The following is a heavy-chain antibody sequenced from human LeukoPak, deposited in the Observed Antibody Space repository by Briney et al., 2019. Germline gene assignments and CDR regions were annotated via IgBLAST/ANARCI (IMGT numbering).Heavy chain of an antibody. V-gene: IGHV3-7*05. CDR2: LNQDGTER. CDR3: ARGGTIAPDF. J-gene: IGHJ4*02. Sequence: GGSLRLSCAASGFTFSSYWMSWVRQAPGKGLEWVANLNQDGTERYYVDSVKGRFTISRDNAKNSLFLHMYSLRVEDTAVYYCARGGTIAPDFWGQGTLVAVSS. CDR1: GFTFSSYW. D-gene: IGHD2-8*01.